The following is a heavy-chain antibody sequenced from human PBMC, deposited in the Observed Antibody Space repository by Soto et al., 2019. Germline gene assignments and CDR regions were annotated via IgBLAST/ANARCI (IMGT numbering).Heavy chain of an antibody. D-gene: IGHD3-22*01. CDR1: GFTFSSYA. CDR2: ISSSGGST. J-gene: IGHJ4*02. CDR3: AKYPSYDSSGYYFDY. V-gene: IGHV3-23*01. Sequence: PVGSLRLSCAASGFTFSSYAMSWVRQAPGKGLEWVSAISSSGGSTYYADSVKGRFTISRDNSKNTLYLQMNSLRAEDTAVYYWAKYPSYDSSGYYFDYWGQGTLVTVSS.